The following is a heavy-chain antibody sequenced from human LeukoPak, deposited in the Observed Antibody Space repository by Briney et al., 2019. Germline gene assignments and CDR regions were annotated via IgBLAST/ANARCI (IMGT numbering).Heavy chain of an antibody. V-gene: IGHV3-23*01. D-gene: IGHD3-22*01. J-gene: IGHJ4*02. CDR3: AKAQRSYDSTGYLDY. Sequence: GGSLRLSCAASGFTFSNYAMTWVRQAPGRGLEWVSAISGSGGSTYYAASVKGRFTISRDNSKNTLDLQMNSLRAEDTALYYCAKAQRSYDSTGYLDYWGQGTLVTVSS. CDR2: ISGSGGST. CDR1: GFTFSNYA.